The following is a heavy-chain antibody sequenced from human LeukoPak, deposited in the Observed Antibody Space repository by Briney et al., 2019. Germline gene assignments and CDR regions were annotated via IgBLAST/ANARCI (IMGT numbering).Heavy chain of an antibody. D-gene: IGHD6-19*01. CDR2: ISSSGSTI. J-gene: IGHJ4*02. V-gene: IGHV3-48*03. Sequence: HPGGSLRLSCAASGFTFSSYEMNWVRQAPGKGLEWVSYISSSGSTIYYADSVKGRFTISRDNAKNSLYLQMNSLSAEDTAVYYCARDGEIAVASDWGQGTLVTVSS. CDR3: ARDGEIAVASD. CDR1: GFTFSSYE.